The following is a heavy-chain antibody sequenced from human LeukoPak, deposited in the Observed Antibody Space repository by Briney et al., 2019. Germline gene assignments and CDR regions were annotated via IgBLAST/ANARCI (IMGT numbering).Heavy chain of an antibody. V-gene: IGHV3-23*01. Sequence: TGGSLRLSCAASGFTFSSYAMSWVRQAPGKGLEWVSAISGSGGSTYYADSVKGRFTISRDNSKNTLYLQMNSLRAEDTAVYYCAKDRGSVGVPGAFDIWGQGTMVTVSS. J-gene: IGHJ3*02. CDR3: AKDRGSVGVPGAFDI. D-gene: IGHD3-16*01. CDR1: GFTFSSYA. CDR2: ISGSGGST.